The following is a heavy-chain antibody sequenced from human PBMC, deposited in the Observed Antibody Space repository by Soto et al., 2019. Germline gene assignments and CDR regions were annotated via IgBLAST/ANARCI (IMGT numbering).Heavy chain of an antibody. V-gene: IGHV1-18*04. D-gene: IGHD6-13*01. J-gene: IGHJ1*01. CDR3: ARGGSSWSAEYYEH. CDR1: GYTFTNYG. Sequence: QVQLVQSGAEVKKPGASVKVSCKASGYTFTNYGISWVRQAPGQGPEWMGWISGFNGNTKYARKVQGRVTLTTDTSATTAYMELRGLRFDDTAVYYCARGGSSWSAEYYEHWGQGTLVTVSS. CDR2: ISGFNGNT.